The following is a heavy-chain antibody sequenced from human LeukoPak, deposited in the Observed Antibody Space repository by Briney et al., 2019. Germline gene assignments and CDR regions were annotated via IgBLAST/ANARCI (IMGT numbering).Heavy chain of an antibody. CDR3: ASRGVGYSSGWYNY. CDR1: GFTFSKYA. J-gene: IGHJ4*02. Sequence: GKSLRLSCAASGFTFSKYAMHWIRQAPGKGLEWVSYISSSGSTIYYADSVKGRFTISRDNAKNSLYLQMNSLRAEDTAVYYCASRGVGYSSGWYNYWGQGTLVTVSS. V-gene: IGHV3-11*01. D-gene: IGHD6-19*01. CDR2: ISSSGSTI.